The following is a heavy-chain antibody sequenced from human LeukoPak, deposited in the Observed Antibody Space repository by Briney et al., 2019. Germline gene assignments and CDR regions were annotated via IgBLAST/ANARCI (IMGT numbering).Heavy chain of an antibody. J-gene: IGHJ4*02. CDR2: ISGSGGST. V-gene: IGHV3-23*01. Sequence: GGSLRLSCAASGFTFSSYSMNWVRQAPGKGLEWVSAISGSGGSTYYADSVKGRFTISRDNSKNTLYLQMNSLRAEDTAVYYCAREYQLLSAFDYWGQGTLVTVSS. D-gene: IGHD2-2*01. CDR3: AREYQLLSAFDY. CDR1: GFTFSSYS.